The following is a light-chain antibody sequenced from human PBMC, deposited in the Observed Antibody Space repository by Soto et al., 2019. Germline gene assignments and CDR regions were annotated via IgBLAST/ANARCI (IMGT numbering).Light chain of an antibody. CDR2: DVS. CDR3: CSYAGSSWV. CDR1: SSDVGGYKH. Sequence: QSVLTQPRSVSGSPGQSVTISCTGTSSDVGGYKHVSWYQQHPGKAPKLMIYDVSKRPSGVPDRFSGSKSGNTASVTISGLQAEDEADYYCCSYAGSSWVFGGGT. J-gene: IGLJ3*02. V-gene: IGLV2-11*01.